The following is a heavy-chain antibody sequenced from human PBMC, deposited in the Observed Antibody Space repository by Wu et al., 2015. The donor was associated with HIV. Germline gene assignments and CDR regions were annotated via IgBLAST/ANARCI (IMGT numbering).Heavy chain of an antibody. CDR3: VRDSTEDRPNWFDP. CDR1: GYVFKTYG. Sequence: QVQLVQSGAEVKKPGASVKVSCKASGYVFKTYGISWLRQAPGQGLEWMGWISGYNGNTNYAQNLQGRVTMTADTSTNTVYMELRSLRSDDTAVYYCVRDSTEDRPNWFDPWGQGTLVIVSS. CDR2: ISGYNGNT. V-gene: IGHV1-18*01. J-gene: IGHJ5*02. D-gene: IGHD6-6*01.